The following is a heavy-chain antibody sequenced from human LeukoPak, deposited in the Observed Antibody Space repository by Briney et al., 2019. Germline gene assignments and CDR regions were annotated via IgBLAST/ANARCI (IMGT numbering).Heavy chain of an antibody. V-gene: IGHV5-51*01. D-gene: IGHD4-23*01. CDR2: IYPDDSDT. J-gene: IGHJ4*02. CDR1: GYSFTSYW. Sequence: GESLKISCKGSGYSFTSYWIAWVRQMPGKGLEWMGIIYPDDSDTRYSPSFQGQVTITADKSISTAYLQWRSLKASGSAMFYCARQAPDGGFDYWGQGTLVTVSS. CDR3: ARQAPDGGFDY.